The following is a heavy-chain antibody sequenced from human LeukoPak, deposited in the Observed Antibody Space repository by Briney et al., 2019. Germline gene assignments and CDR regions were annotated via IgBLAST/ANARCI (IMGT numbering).Heavy chain of an antibody. J-gene: IGHJ4*02. V-gene: IGHV5-51*01. Sequence: GESLKISCKGSGYSFTSYWIGWVRPMPGKGLEWMGMIYPGDSDNRYSPSFEGQVTISADRSIATAYLQWSGLKASDTAMYYCARHISDCGGDCPFDYWGQGTLVTVSS. CDR3: ARHISDCGGDCPFDY. CDR1: GYSFTSYW. D-gene: IGHD2-21*02. CDR2: IYPGDSDN.